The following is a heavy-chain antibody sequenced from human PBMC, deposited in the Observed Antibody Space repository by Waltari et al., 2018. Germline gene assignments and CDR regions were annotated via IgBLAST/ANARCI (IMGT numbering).Heavy chain of an antibody. CDR1: GYSISRGYS. CDR3: ARETKQWLVRLFDP. V-gene: IGHV4-38-2*02. CDR2: IYHSGST. D-gene: IGHD6-19*01. J-gene: IGHJ5*02. Sequence: QVQLQESGPGLVKPSETLSLTCTVPGYSISRGYSWGWIRRPPGKGLEWIGSIYHSGSTYYNPSLKSRVTISVDTSKNQFSLKLSSVTAADTAVYYCARETKQWLVRLFDPWGQGTLVTVSS.